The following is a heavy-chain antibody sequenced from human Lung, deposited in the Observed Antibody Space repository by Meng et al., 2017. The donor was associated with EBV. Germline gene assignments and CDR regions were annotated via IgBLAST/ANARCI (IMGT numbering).Heavy chain of an antibody. CDR1: GFSFSSFA. CDR3: AKITGSYWLEYFHR. CDR2: LSVNGAT. Sequence: EVQLXXXXXGLVXPXXXLKLXXAASGFSFSSFAMSWVRQAPGKGLEWVSSLSVNGATYYAPSVEGRFTISRDNSKNILALQMNSLRAEDTAQYYCAKITGSYWLEYFHRWGQGTLVTVSS. J-gene: IGHJ1*01. D-gene: IGHD1-26*01. V-gene: IGHV3-23*01.